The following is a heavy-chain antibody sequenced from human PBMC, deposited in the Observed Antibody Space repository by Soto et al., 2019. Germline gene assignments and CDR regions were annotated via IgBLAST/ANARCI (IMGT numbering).Heavy chain of an antibody. J-gene: IGHJ4*02. D-gene: IGHD2-15*01. CDR1: GDSVNGPSYV. CDR2: IRYSGAT. CDR3: ARTDHSGGWAAWF. V-gene: IGHV4-61*03. Sequence: QVQLQESGPGQVKPSETLTLTCSVSGDSVNGPSYVWAWIRQSPGKGLEWIGHIRYSGATDYHPSLKSPVTISLDTSKNHFSLTLASVTSADSAVYYCARTDHSGGWAAWFWGQGTLVTVSA.